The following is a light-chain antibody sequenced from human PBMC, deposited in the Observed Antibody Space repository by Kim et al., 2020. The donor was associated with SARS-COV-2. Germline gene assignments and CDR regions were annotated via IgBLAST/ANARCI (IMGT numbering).Light chain of an antibody. V-gene: IGKV1-17*01. J-gene: IGKJ5*01. CDR2: GAS. CDR1: QDIRND. CDR3: LQHNTYPIT. Sequence: DIQMTQPPSSLSASVGDRVTITCRASQDIRNDLGWYQQNPGRAPKRLIYGASSLQSGVPSRFSGSGSGTEFTLTISGLQPEDFATYFCLQHNTYPITFGQGTRLEIK.